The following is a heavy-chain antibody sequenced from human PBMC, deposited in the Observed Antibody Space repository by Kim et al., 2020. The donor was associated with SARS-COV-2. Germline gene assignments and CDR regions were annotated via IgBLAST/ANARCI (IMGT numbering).Heavy chain of an antibody. CDR1: GGTFSSYA. CDR2: IIPIFGTA. Sequence: SVKVSCKASGGTFSSYAISWVRQAPGHGLEWMGGIIPIFGTANYAQKFQGRVTITADESTSTAYMELSSLRSEDTAVYYCARPGIRKGYSSSWSPAHDAFDIWGQGTMVTVSS. D-gene: IGHD6-13*01. J-gene: IGHJ3*02. CDR3: ARPGIRKGYSSSWSPAHDAFDI. V-gene: IGHV1-69*13.